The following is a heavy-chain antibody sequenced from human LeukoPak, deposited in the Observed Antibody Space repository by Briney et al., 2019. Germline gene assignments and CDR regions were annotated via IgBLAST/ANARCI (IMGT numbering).Heavy chain of an antibody. CDR1: GFTFSSYG. V-gene: IGHV3-30*02. J-gene: IGHJ4*02. CDR2: IRYDGSNK. CDR3: ARGGDSSGYYFDY. Sequence: GGSLRLSCAASGFTFSSYGMHWVRQAPGKGLEWVAFIRYDGSNKYYADSVKGRFTFSRDNSKNTLYLQMNSLRAEDTALYYCARGGDSSGYYFDYWGQGTLVTVSS. D-gene: IGHD3-22*01.